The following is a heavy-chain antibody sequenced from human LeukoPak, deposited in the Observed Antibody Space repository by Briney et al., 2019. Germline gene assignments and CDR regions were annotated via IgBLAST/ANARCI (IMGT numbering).Heavy chain of an antibody. J-gene: IGHJ3*02. CDR2: ISSSGSTI. Sequence: TGGSLRLSCAASGFTFSSYEMNWVRQAPGKGLGWVSYISSSGSTIYYADSVKGRFTISRDNAKNSLYLQMNSLRAEDTAVYYCARDRSGYSSSRTAFDIWGQGTMVTVSS. CDR3: ARDRSGYSSSRTAFDI. V-gene: IGHV3-48*03. CDR1: GFTFSSYE. D-gene: IGHD6-13*01.